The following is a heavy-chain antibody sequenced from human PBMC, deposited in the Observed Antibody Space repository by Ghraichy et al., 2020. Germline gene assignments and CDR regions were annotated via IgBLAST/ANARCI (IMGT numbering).Heavy chain of an antibody. D-gene: IGHD2-21*02. J-gene: IGHJ6*02. Sequence: GESLNISCAASGFTVSSNYMSWVRQAPGKGLEWVSVIYSGGSTYYADSVKGRFTISRDNSKNTLYLQMNSLRAEDTAVYYCARDEGEGGDRYYYYGMDVWGQGTTVTVSS. CDR1: GFTVSSNY. CDR3: ARDEGEGGDRYYYYGMDV. CDR2: IYSGGST. V-gene: IGHV3-53*01.